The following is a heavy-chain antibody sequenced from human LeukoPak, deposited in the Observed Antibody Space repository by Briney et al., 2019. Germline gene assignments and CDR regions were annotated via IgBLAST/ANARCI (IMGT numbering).Heavy chain of an antibody. CDR1: GFTFSTYG. Sequence: TGGSLRLSCAVSGFTFSTYGMNWVRQAPGKGLEWVSAISDNGERTYYADSVKGRFTISRDNSKSTLYLQMNSLRAEDTAVYYCAKERGVSKPFDYWGQGTLVIVSS. D-gene: IGHD2-8*02. CDR2: ISDNGERT. CDR3: AKERGVSKPFDY. V-gene: IGHV3-23*01. J-gene: IGHJ4*02.